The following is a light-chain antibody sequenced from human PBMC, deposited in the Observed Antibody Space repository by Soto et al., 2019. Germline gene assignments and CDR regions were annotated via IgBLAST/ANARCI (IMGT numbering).Light chain of an antibody. V-gene: IGKV3-11*01. Sequence: IVLTQSPATLSLSPGERATLSCRASQSVRSYLAWYQQKPGQAPRLLIYDTSHRATGIPARFSGRGSETDFTLTISSLEPEDFAVYYCQQRSNWPLTFGGGTKVEIK. CDR1: QSVRSY. J-gene: IGKJ4*01. CDR3: QQRSNWPLT. CDR2: DTS.